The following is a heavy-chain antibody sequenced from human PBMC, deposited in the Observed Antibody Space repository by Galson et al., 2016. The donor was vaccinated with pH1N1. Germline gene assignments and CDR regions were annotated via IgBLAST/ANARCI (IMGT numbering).Heavy chain of an antibody. Sequence: ETLSLTCSVSGGSISSHYWSWIRQPAGKGLEWIGRLYKSGSTKYNPSLRSRVTMSGDTSKNQVSLKLSSVSAADTAIYYCASPMGHDYRALLTDYWGQGTMVTVSS. CDR3: ASPMGHDYRALLTDY. V-gene: IGHV4-4*07. CDR1: GGSISSHY. CDR2: LYKSGST. D-gene: IGHD4-11*01. J-gene: IGHJ3*01.